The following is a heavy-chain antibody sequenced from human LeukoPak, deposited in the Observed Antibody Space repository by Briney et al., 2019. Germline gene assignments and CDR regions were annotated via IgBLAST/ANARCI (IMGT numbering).Heavy chain of an antibody. CDR2: IYSGGDT. CDR3: ARDPPAVRTNTYA. CDR1: GFTVSNNY. D-gene: IGHD4/OR15-4a*01. V-gene: IGHV3-66*01. J-gene: IGHJ5*02. Sequence: AGGSLRLSCAASGFTVSNNYMNWVRQAPGKGLEWVSLIYSGGDTHYADSVKGRFTTSRDSTKHTLYLQMNSPRAEDTAVYYCARDPPAVRTNTYAWGQGTLVTVSS.